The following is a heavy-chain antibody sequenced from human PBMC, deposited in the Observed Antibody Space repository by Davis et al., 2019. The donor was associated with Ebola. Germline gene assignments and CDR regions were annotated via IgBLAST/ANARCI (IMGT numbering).Heavy chain of an antibody. J-gene: IGHJ6*04. V-gene: IGHV4-34*01. Sequence: SETLSLTCAVYGGSFSGCYWSWIRQPPGKGLEWIGEINHSGSTNYNPSLKSRVTISVDTSKNQFSLKLSSVTAADTAVYYCAALYGMDVWGKGTTVTVSS. CDR3: AALYGMDV. CDR2: INHSGST. CDR1: GGSFSGCY.